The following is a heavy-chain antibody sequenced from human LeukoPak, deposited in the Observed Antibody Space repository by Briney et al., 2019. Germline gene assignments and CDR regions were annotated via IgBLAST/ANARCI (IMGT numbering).Heavy chain of an antibody. V-gene: IGHV1-2*06. J-gene: IGHJ4*02. CDR1: GYTFTGYY. CDR3: ARGDGAGYCDY. D-gene: IGHD3-9*01. Sequence: ASVKVSCKASGYTFTGYYMHWVRQAPGQGLEWMGRINPNSGGTNYEQKFQGRVTMTRDTSISTAYMELSRLRSDDAAVYYCARGDGAGYCDYWGQGTLVTVSS. CDR2: INPNSGGT.